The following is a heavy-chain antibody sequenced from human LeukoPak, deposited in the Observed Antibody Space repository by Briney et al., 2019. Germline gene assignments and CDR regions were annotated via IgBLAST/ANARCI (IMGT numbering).Heavy chain of an antibody. D-gene: IGHD2-2*01. CDR3: AAVVPAVMGYFDY. CDR1: GGTLSSYA. V-gene: IGHV1-69*13. Sequence: SVKVSCKASGGTLSSYAISWVRQASGQGLEWMGGIIPIFGTANYAQKFQGRVTITADESTSTAYMELSSLRSEDTAVYYCAAVVPAVMGYFDYWGQGTLVTVSS. CDR2: IIPIFGTA. J-gene: IGHJ4*02.